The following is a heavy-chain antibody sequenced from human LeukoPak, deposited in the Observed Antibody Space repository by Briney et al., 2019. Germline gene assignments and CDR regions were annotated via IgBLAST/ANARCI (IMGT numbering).Heavy chain of an antibody. Sequence: SETLSLTCTVSGYSISSGYYWGWIRQAPGKGLEWIGSIYNSGSTYYNPSLKSRVTISVDMSKNQFSLKMSSVTAADTAVYYCARQPLYDSSGYYYVHFDYWGQGTLVTVSS. CDR2: IYNSGST. J-gene: IGHJ4*02. CDR3: ARQPLYDSSGYYYVHFDY. CDR1: GYSISSGYY. D-gene: IGHD3-22*01. V-gene: IGHV4-38-2*02.